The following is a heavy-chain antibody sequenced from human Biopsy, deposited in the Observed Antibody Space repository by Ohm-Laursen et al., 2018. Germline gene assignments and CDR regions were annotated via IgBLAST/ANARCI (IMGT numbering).Heavy chain of an antibody. J-gene: IGHJ6*02. CDR3: ARATNSTGWPYYYFYGMDV. CDR1: GGPMSSYY. D-gene: IGHD2/OR15-2a*01. Sequence: SETLSLTCTVSGGPMSSYYWTWIRQPPGKGLEWIGYIYNSGSTNYNPSLKSRVTISVDTSKNQFSLRLNSVTAADTAVYYCARATNSTGWPYYYFYGMDVWGQGTTVTVSS. CDR2: IYNSGST. V-gene: IGHV4-59*01.